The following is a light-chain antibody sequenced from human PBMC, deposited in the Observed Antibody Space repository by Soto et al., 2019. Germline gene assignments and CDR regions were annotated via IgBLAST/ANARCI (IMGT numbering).Light chain of an antibody. CDR2: LEGSGSY. CDR1: SGHSSYI. J-gene: IGLJ2*01. V-gene: IGLV4-60*03. Sequence: QLVLTQSSSASASLGSSVKLTCTLSSGHSSYIIAWHQQQPGKAPRYLMKLEGSGSYNKGSGVPDRFSGSSSGADRYLTISNLQSEDEADYYCETWDSNTLRGVFGGGTKLTVL. CDR3: ETWDSNTLRGV.